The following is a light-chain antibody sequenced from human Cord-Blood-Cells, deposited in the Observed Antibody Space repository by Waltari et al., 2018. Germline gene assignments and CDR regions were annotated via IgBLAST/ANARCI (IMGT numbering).Light chain of an antibody. Sequence: QSALTQPASVSGSPGQSTTISCTGTSSDVGSYNLVSWYQQHPGKAPERMIYEGSKRPSGLSNRFSGSKSGNTASLTISGLQAEDEADYYCCSYAGSSTFVFGTGTKVTVL. CDR3: CSYAGSSTFV. V-gene: IGLV2-23*01. CDR2: EGS. CDR1: SSDVGSYNL. J-gene: IGLJ1*01.